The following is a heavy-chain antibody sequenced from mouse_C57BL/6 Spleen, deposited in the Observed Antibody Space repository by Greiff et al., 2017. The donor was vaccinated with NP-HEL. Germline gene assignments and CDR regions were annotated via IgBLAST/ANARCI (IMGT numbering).Heavy chain of an antibody. CDR3: ARHYYGSSYWYFDV. J-gene: IGHJ1*03. V-gene: IGHV2-6-1*01. D-gene: IGHD1-1*01. CDR2: IWSDGST. CDR1: GFSLTSYG. Sequence: VKVVESGPGLVAPSQSLSITCTVSGFSLTSYGVHWVRQPPGKGLEWLVVIWSDGSTTYNSALKYRLIIRKDNSKSQVFLKMNSLQTDDTAMYYCARHYYGSSYWYFDVWGTGTTVTVSS.